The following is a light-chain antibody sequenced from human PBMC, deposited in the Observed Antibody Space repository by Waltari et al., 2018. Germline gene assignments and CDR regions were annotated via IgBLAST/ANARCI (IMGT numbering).Light chain of an antibody. CDR1: SGSIASNS. Sequence: NFMLTQPHSVSESPGKTVTISCTGSSGSIASNSVQWYQPRPGSAPTTVIYEDNQIPSWVPDRVSGSIDSSSNSASRTISGLKTEDEADYYCQSYDTSNHGVFGGGTKLTVL. CDR2: EDN. J-gene: IGLJ2*01. V-gene: IGLV6-57*02. CDR3: QSYDTSNHGV.